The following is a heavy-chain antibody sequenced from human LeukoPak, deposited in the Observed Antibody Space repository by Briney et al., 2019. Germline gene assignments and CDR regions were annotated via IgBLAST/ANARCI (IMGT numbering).Heavy chain of an antibody. V-gene: IGHV3-21*01. D-gene: IGHD3-10*01. J-gene: IGHJ5*02. Sequence: GGSLRLSCAGSEFTFRSYSMHWVRQAPGKGLEWVSSISGSSSDIYYADSVKGRFTISRDNSKNSLYLQMKSLRAEDTALYYCAREEEFGYYYGSGSYRGHPFDPWGQGTLVTVSS. CDR1: EFTFRSYS. CDR2: ISGSSSDI. CDR3: AREEEFGYYYGSGSYRGHPFDP.